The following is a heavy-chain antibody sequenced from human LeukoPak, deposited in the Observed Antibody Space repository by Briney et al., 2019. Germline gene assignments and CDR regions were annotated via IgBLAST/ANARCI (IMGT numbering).Heavy chain of an antibody. D-gene: IGHD3-22*01. CDR2: IYYSGST. Sequence: PSETLSLTCTVSGGSISSGGYYWSWIRQPPGKGLEWIGYIYYSGSTYYNPSLKSRVTISVDTSKNQFSLKLSSVTAADTAVYYCARDFMIAGGYFDYWGQGTLVTVSS. CDR1: GGSISSGGYY. CDR3: ARDFMIAGGYFDY. J-gene: IGHJ4*02. V-gene: IGHV4-30-4*08.